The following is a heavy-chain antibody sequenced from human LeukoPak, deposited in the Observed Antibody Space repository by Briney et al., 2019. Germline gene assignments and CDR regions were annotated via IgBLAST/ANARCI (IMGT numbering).Heavy chain of an antibody. CDR2: ISSSSSYI. V-gene: IGHV3-21*01. Sequence: KTGGSLRLSCAASGFTFSSYSMNWVRQAPGKGLEWVSSISSSSSYIYYADSVKGRFTISRDNAKNSLYLQMNSLRAEDTAVYYCASNSVGAGDYWGQGTLVTVSS. CDR3: ASNSVGAGDY. CDR1: GFTFSSYS. J-gene: IGHJ4*02. D-gene: IGHD1-26*01.